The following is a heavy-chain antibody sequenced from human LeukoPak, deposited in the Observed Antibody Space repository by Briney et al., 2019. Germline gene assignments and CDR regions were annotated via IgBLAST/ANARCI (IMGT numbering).Heavy chain of an antibody. D-gene: IGHD4-23*01. V-gene: IGHV1-69*13. CDR2: IIPIFGTA. CDR1: GGTFSSYA. Sequence: SVKVPCKASGGTFSSYAISWVRQAPGQGLEWMGGIIPIFGTANYAQKFQGRVTITADESTSTAYMELSSLRSEDTAVYYCARDRTYDYGGKEGFDYWGQGTLVTVSS. J-gene: IGHJ4*02. CDR3: ARDRTYDYGGKEGFDY.